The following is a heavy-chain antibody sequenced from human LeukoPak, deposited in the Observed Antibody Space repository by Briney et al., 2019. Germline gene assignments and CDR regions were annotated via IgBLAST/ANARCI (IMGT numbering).Heavy chain of an antibody. CDR1: GGSFSGYY. D-gene: IGHD3-10*01. Sequence: PSETLSLTCAVYGGSFSGYYWSWIRQPPGKGLEWIGEINHSGSTNYNPSLKSRVTISVDTSKNQFSLKLSSVTAADTAVYYCARVMNGSGSNWGQGTLVTVSS. V-gene: IGHV4-34*01. J-gene: IGHJ4*02. CDR3: ARVMNGSGSN. CDR2: INHSGST.